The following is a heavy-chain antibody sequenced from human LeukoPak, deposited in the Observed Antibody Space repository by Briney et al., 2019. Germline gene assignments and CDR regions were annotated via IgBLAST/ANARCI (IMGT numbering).Heavy chain of an antibody. Sequence: ASVKVSCKASGYTFTSYAMHWVRQAPGQRPEWMGWINAGNGNTKYSQKFQGRVTITRDTSASTAYMELRSLRSDDTAVYYCARAGYSSSWYNDDAFDIWGQGTMVTVSS. CDR2: INAGNGNT. J-gene: IGHJ3*02. CDR3: ARAGYSSSWYNDDAFDI. CDR1: GYTFTSYA. D-gene: IGHD6-13*01. V-gene: IGHV1-3*01.